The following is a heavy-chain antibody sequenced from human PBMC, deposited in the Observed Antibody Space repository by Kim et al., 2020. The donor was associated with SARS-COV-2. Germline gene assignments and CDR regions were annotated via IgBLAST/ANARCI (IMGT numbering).Heavy chain of an antibody. CDR3: AKMADYDYLWGTPNLDD. V-gene: IGHV3-23*01. Sequence: VKGRFTISRDNSKNTLYLQMDRLRAEDTAVYYCAKMADYDYLWGTPNLDDWGQGTLVTVSS. D-gene: IGHD3-16*01. J-gene: IGHJ4*02.